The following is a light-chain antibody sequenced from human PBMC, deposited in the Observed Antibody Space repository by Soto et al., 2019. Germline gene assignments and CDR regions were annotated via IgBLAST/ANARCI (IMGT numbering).Light chain of an antibody. CDR2: KAS. Sequence: DIQMTQSPSTLSGSVGDRVTITCRASQTISSWLAWYQQKPGKAPKPLIYKASTLKSGVPSRFSGSGSGTEFTLTISSLQPDDFETYYCQHYNSYSEAFGQGTKVELK. J-gene: IGKJ1*01. V-gene: IGKV1-5*03. CDR1: QTISSW. CDR3: QHYNSYSEA.